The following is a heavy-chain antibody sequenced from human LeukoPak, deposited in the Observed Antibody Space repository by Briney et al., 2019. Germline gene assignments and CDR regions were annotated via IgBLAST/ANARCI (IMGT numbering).Heavy chain of an antibody. Sequence: RESLTLSCAAYGFTFNSYAMTWVRQAPGGGLGCVSSIGAGSGTTHYADSVKGRFTISRDNSKNTLYLQMNSLRAEDTAVYYCARNWNYDDWGQGTLVTVSS. J-gene: IGHJ4*02. V-gene: IGHV3-23*01. CDR3: ARNWNYDD. CDR2: IGAGSGTT. CDR1: GFTFNSYA. D-gene: IGHD1-7*01.